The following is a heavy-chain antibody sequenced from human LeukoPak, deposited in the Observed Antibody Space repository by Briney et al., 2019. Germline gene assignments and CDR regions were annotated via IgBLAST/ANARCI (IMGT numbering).Heavy chain of an antibody. CDR1: GGSISSYY. CDR3: ARTVGLAYGMDV. D-gene: IGHD4-23*01. CDR2: IYYSGST. Sequence: SETLSLTCTVSGGSISSYYWSWIRQPPGKGLEWIGYIYYSGSTNYNPSLKSRVTISVDTSKNRFSLKLSSVTAADTAVYYCARTVGLAYGMDVWGQGTTVTVSS. J-gene: IGHJ6*02. V-gene: IGHV4-59*01.